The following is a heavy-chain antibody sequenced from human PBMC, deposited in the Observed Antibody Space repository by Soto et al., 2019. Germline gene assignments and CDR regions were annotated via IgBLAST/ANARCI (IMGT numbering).Heavy chain of an antibody. CDR3: ARLSRERSSGHSRDAFDI. CDR1: GGTFSSYT. D-gene: IGHD6-19*01. Sequence: SVKVSRKASGGTFSSYTISWVRQAPGQGLEWMGRIIPILGIANYAQKFQGRVTITAGKSTSTAYTELSSLRSEDTAVYYCARLSRERSSGHSRDAFDIWGQGTMVTVSS. CDR2: IIPILGIA. J-gene: IGHJ3*02. V-gene: IGHV1-69*02.